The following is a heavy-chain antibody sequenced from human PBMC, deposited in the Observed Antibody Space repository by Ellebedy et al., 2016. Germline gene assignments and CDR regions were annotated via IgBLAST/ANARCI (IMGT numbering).Heavy chain of an antibody. CDR2: INPSGGSS. CDR1: GYTFTSYY. V-gene: IGHV1-46*01. CDR3: ARVMEPSNWFNP. J-gene: IGHJ5*02. D-gene: IGHD1-1*01. Sequence: ASVKVSXXASGYTFTSYYMHWVRQAPGQGLEWMGIINPSGGSSSYAQKFQGRVTMIRDTATSTVYMELRSLRSDDTAVYYCARVMEPSNWFNPWGQGTLVTVSS.